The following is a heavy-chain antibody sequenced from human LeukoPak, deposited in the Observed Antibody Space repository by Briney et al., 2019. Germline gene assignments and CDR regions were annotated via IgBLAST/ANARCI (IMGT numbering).Heavy chain of an antibody. Sequence: SEPLPLTCSVSGRPLSCCYWRWIRQPPAKGLEWVGYIYYSRSTNYNPSLKSRVTTSVDTSKNQFSLILSSVNAADTAVYYCARHIGTTRSGYYPYWGQGTLVTVSS. CDR2: IYYSRST. CDR1: GRPLSCCY. CDR3: ARHIGTTRSGYYPY. D-gene: IGHD3-3*01. J-gene: IGHJ4*02. V-gene: IGHV4-59*08.